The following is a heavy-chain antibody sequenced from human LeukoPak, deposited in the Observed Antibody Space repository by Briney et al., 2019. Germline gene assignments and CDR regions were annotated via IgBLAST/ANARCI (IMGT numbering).Heavy chain of an antibody. J-gene: IGHJ4*02. CDR2: IKQDGSEK. D-gene: IGHD6-6*01. CDR1: GFTFSSYG. V-gene: IGHV3-7*03. Sequence: GGSLRLSCAASGFTFSSYGMHWVRQAPGKGLEWVANIKQDGSEKYYVDSVKGRFTISRDNAKNSLYLQMNSLRAEDTAVYYRARVPIAARRSPRLDYWGQGTLVTVSS. CDR3: ARVPIAARRSPRLDY.